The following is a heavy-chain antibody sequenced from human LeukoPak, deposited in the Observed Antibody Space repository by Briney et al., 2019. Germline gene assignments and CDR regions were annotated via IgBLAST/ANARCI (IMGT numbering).Heavy chain of an antibody. J-gene: IGHJ4*02. V-gene: IGHV3-21*06. CDR1: GFTFNTYS. Sequence: PGGSLTLSCEASGFTFNTYSMNWARQAPGKGLEWVSSIDSSGGYMFYADSVKGRSIISRDNAKDSLYLQMNSLRVEDTAVYYCLRGDRRDYWGQGTLVTVSS. CDR2: IDSSGGYM. CDR3: LRGDRRDY.